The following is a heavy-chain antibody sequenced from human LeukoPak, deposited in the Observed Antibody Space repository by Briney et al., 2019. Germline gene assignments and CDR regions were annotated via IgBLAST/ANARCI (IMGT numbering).Heavy chain of an antibody. V-gene: IGHV3-30-3*01. J-gene: IGHJ4*02. CDR2: ISYDGSNK. Sequence: GGSLRLSCAASGFTFSSYAMSWVRQAPGKGLEWVAVISYDGSNKYYADSVKGRFTISRDNSKNTLYLQMNSLRAEDTAVYYCWVCYDSSGYPHNFDYWGQGTLVTVSS. CDR1: GFTFSSYA. CDR3: WVCYDSSGYPHNFDY. D-gene: IGHD3-22*01.